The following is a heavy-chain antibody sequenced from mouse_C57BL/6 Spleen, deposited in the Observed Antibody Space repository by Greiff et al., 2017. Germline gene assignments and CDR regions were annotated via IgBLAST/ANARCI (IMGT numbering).Heavy chain of an antibody. CDR2: SRNKANDYTT. CDR3: ARAARIYYDYDGWYFDV. J-gene: IGHJ1*03. V-gene: IGHV7-1*01. D-gene: IGHD2-4*01. CDR1: GFTFSDFY. Sequence: EVKVVDSGGGLVQSGRSLRLSCATSGFTFSDFYMEWVRQAPGKGLEWIAASRNKANDYTTEYSASVKGRFIVSRDTSQSILYLQMNALRAEDTAIYYCARAARIYYDYDGWYFDVWGTGTTVTVSS.